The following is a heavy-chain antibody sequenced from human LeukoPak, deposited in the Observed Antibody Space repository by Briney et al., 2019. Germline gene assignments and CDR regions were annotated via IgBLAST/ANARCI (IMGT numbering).Heavy chain of an antibody. J-gene: IGHJ4*02. CDR3: ARDLSSSWYSLGY. CDR1: GFTFSNYW. D-gene: IGHD6-13*01. V-gene: IGHV3-7*01. CDR2: INQDGSEM. Sequence: GGSLRLSCAASGFTFSNYWMSWVRQAPGKGLEWLANINQDGSEMYYVDSVKGRFTISRDNGKNSLYLQINSLRADDTAVYYCARDLSSSWYSLGYWGRGTLVTVSS.